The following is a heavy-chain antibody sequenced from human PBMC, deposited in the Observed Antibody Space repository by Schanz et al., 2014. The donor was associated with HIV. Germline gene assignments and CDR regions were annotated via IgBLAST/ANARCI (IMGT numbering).Heavy chain of an antibody. CDR3: TKSRYQLHWLDS. CDR2: INPKRGDT. Sequence: QVQLVQSGAEVKKPGSSVKVSCKASGGTFMTYAISWVRQAPGQGLEWMGGINPKRGDTRFARKFQGRVTMTRDTSINTVYMDLSRLTYDDTAVYFCTKSRYQLHWLDSWGQGTLVTVSS. V-gene: IGHV1-2*02. J-gene: IGHJ5*01. D-gene: IGHD2-2*01. CDR1: GGTFMTYA.